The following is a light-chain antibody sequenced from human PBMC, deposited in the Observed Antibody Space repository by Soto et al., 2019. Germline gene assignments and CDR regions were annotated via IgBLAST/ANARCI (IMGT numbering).Light chain of an antibody. Sequence: DIPMTQSPSTLSASVGDRVTITCRASQSISSWLAWYQQKPGKAPKLLIYKAASLESGVPSRFSGSGSGTEFTLTISSLQPDDLANYYCQQYNSFQTFGQGTKVEIK. J-gene: IGKJ1*01. CDR3: QQYNSFQT. V-gene: IGKV1-5*03. CDR2: KAA. CDR1: QSISSW.